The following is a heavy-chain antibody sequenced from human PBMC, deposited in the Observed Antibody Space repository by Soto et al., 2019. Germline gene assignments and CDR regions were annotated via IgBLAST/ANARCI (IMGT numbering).Heavy chain of an antibody. Sequence: SVKVSCKASGGTFSSYSISWVLQAPGQGLEWMGGIIPIFGTANYAQKFQGRVTITADESTSTAYMELSSLRSEDTAVYYCARGPPRFEILYYAFDPWGQGTLVTVSS. CDR1: GGTFSSYS. CDR3: ARGPPRFEILYYAFDP. CDR2: IIPIFGTA. D-gene: IGHD2-8*01. V-gene: IGHV1-69*13. J-gene: IGHJ5*02.